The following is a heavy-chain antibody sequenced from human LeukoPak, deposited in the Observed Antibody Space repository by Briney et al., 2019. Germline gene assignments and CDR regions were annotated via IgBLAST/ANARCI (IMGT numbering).Heavy chain of an antibody. D-gene: IGHD5-24*01. V-gene: IGHV1-69*05. CDR1: GGTFSSYA. CDR2: IIPIFGTA. Sequence: SVKVSCKASGGTFSSYAISWVRQAPGQGLEWMGGIIPIFGTANYAQKFQGRVTITTDESTSTAYMELSSLRSEGTAVYYCARETPNDGYNGENAFDIWGQGTMVTVSS. CDR3: ARETPNDGYNGENAFDI. J-gene: IGHJ3*02.